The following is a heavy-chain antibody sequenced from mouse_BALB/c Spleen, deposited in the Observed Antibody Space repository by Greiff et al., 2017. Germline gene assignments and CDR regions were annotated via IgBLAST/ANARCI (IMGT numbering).Heavy chain of an antibody. D-gene: IGHD2-1*01. J-gene: IGHJ3*01. CDR2: IDPANGNT. CDR3: ARPYGNYDWFAY. V-gene: IGHV14-3*02. Sequence: EVKLMESGAELVKPGASVKLSCTASGFNIKDTYMHWVKQRPEQGLEWIGRIDPANGNTKYDPKFQGKATITADTSSNTAYLQLSSLTSEDTAVYYCARPYGNYDWFAYWGQGTLVTVSA. CDR1: GFNIKDTY.